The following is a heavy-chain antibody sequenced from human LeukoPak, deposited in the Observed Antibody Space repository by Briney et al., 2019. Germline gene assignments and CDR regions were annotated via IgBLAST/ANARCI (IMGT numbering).Heavy chain of an antibody. J-gene: IGHJ4*02. D-gene: IGHD3-10*01. CDR1: GFTFSSYG. V-gene: IGHV3-30*02. Sequence: PGGSLRLSCAASGFTFSSYGMHWVRQAPGKGLEWVAFIRYDGSNKYYADSVKGRFTISRDNSKNTLYLQMNSLRAEDTAVYYCARGVELLWFGEFSFDYWGQGTLVTVSS. CDR3: ARGVELLWFGEFSFDY. CDR2: IRYDGSNK.